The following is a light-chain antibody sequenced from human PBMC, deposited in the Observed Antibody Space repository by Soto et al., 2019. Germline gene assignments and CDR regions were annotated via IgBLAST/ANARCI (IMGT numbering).Light chain of an antibody. CDR2: AAS. CDR3: QQSLNLPVT. V-gene: IGKV1-39*01. J-gene: IGKJ4*01. CDR1: QSISIR. Sequence: DIQMTHSPSSLSASVGYRVTITCRASQSISIRLNWSPQQPGRAPKLLIYAASSLQSGVPSRFRGRGSGTELKLNISSLQPEDLASYYRQQSLNLPVTSSVGTNV.